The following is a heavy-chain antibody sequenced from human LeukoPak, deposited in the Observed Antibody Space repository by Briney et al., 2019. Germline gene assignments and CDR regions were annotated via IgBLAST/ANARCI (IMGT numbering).Heavy chain of an antibody. CDR3: VRVGGSPLGALDI. CDR2: ISYTGST. V-gene: IGHV4-59*01. Sequence: SETLSLTCIVSDGSIRSYDWSWIRQPPGKGLEWIGYISYTGSTNYNPSLKSRVTMSGDTPKNQFSLKLSSVTAADTAVYYCVRVGGSPLGALDIWGQGTMVTVSS. CDR1: DGSIRSYD. J-gene: IGHJ3*02.